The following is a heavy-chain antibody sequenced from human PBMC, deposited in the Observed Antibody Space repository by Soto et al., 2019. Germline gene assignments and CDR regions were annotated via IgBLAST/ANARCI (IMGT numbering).Heavy chain of an antibody. CDR3: ARRYSSGWYHFDY. V-gene: IGHV4-34*01. CDR2: INHSGST. Sequence: TPVPTLDLHGGCFGGYYCSWIRQPPGKGLEWIGEINHSGSTNYNPSLKSLVTISVDTSKNQFSLKLTSVTAADTAVYYCARRYSSGWYHFDYWGQGTLVAVTS. CDR1: GGCFGGYY. J-gene: IGHJ4*02. D-gene: IGHD6-19*01.